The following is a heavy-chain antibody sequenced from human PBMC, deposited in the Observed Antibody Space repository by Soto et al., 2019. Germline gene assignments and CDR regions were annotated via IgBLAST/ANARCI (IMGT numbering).Heavy chain of an antibody. D-gene: IGHD1-1*01. J-gene: IGHJ4*02. CDR2: ISAHNGNT. V-gene: IGHV1-18*01. CDR1: GYTFTSYG. CDR3: ARGRYADY. Sequence: QVHLVQSGAEVKKPGASVKVSCNASGYTFTSYGITWVRQAPGQGLEWMGWISAHNGNTDYAQKLQGRVIVTRDTATSTAYMELRSLRSDDTVVYYGARGRYADYWGQGALVTVSS.